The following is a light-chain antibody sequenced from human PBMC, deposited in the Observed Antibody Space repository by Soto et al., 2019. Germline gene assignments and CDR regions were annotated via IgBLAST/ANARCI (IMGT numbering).Light chain of an antibody. V-gene: IGKV3-20*01. CDR3: QQYGRSPFT. J-gene: IGKJ4*01. CDR2: DAS. Sequence: EIVLTQCPDTLSLSQGKRATLSCRASQSVSRSLAWYQQKPGQAPRLLIYDASIRAAGIPDRYSGSGSGTDFTLTIIRLEPEDFAVYHCQQYGRSPFTFGGGTKVEIK. CDR1: QSVSRS.